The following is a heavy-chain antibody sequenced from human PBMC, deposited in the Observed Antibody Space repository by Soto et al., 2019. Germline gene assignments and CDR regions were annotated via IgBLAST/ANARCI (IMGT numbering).Heavy chain of an antibody. CDR1: RGTFSSYA. Sequence: QVQLVQSGAEVKKPGSSVKVSCKASRGTFSSYAISWVRQAPGQGLEWMGGIIPIFGTANYAQKFQGRVTITADESTSTAYMELSSLRSEDTAVYYCARPETGYSSSWYASFDYWGQGTLVTVSS. V-gene: IGHV1-69*12. J-gene: IGHJ4*02. D-gene: IGHD6-13*01. CDR3: ARPETGYSSSWYASFDY. CDR2: IIPIFGTA.